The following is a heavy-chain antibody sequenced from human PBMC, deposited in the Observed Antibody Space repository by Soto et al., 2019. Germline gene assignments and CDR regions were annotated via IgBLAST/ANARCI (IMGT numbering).Heavy chain of an antibody. CDR1: GASISSSNYY. CDR2: MYYSGRT. CDR3: ARHGNTVTTGYYYGMDV. V-gene: IGHV4-39*01. Sequence: SETLSLTCTVSGASISSSNYYWGWIRQPPGRGLEWIGTMYYSGRTYYNPSLKSRVTTSVDTSKNQFSLKLRAVTATDTAVYYCARHGNTVTTGYYYGMDVWGQGTTGT. J-gene: IGHJ6*02. D-gene: IGHD4-17*01.